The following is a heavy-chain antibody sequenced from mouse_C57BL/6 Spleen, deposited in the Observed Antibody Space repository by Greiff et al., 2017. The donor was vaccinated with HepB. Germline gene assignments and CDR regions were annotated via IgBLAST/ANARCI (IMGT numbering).Heavy chain of an antibody. Sequence: AASGFTFSSYAMSWVRQTPEKRLEWVATISDGGSYTYYPDNVKGRFTISRDNAKNNLYLQMSHLKSEDTAMYYCARKDYFDYWGQGTTLTVSS. CDR2: ISDGGSYT. CDR3: ARKDYFDY. V-gene: IGHV5-4*01. J-gene: IGHJ2*01. CDR1: GFTFSSYA.